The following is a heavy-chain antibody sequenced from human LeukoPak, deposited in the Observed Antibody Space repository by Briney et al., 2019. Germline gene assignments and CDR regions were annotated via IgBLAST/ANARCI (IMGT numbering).Heavy chain of an antibody. J-gene: IGHJ4*02. Sequence: SETLSLTCTVSGGSISGYYWSWIRQPPGKGLEWIGYIHYSGTTHYKPSLKSRVTISVVTSKNQFSLKLSSVTAADTAVYYCARQSGYSSGNYDFDYWGPGTLVTVSS. CDR1: GGSISGYY. V-gene: IGHV4-59*01. CDR3: ARQSGYSSGNYDFDY. CDR2: IHYSGTT. D-gene: IGHD5-18*01.